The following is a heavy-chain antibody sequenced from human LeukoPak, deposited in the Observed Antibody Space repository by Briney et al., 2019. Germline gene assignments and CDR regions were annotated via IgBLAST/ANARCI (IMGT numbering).Heavy chain of an antibody. CDR2: ISAGCGRT. J-gene: IGHJ4*02. V-gene: IGHV3-23*01. CDR1: GFTFSSYA. Sequence: PGGTLRLSCAASGFTFSSYAMNWVRQAPGKGLEWVSAISAGCGRTNYADSVQGRFTISRDNSKNTLFLQMNSLRAEDTAVYYCAKEVRSSGYPFWGQGTLVTVSS. CDR3: AKEVRSSGYPF. D-gene: IGHD3-22*01.